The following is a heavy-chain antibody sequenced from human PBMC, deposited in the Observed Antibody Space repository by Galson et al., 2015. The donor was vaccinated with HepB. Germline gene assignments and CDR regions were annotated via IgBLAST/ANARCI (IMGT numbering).Heavy chain of an antibody. J-gene: IGHJ6*02. CDR2: IYSGGST. CDR1: GFTVSSNY. CDR3: ARDHPSIASLGDDYYGMDV. D-gene: IGHD6-6*01. Sequence: SLRLSCAASGFTVSSNYMSWVRQAPGKGLEWVSVIYSGGSTYYADSVKGRFTISRHNSKNTLYLQMNSLRAEDTAVYYCARDHPSIASLGDDYYGMDVWGQGTTVTVSS. V-gene: IGHV3-53*04.